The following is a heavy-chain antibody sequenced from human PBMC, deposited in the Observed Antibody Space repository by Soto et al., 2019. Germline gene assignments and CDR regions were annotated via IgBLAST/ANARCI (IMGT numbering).Heavy chain of an antibody. V-gene: IGHV3-30*18. CDR1: GFTFSTYG. D-gene: IGHD3-10*01. CDR3: AKDFKVSGSHYGTLNYYYGMDV. Sequence: GGSLRLSCAASGFTFSTYGMQWVRQAPGKGLEWVAVISYDGYLKYYVDAVKGRFTVARDNSKNTLFLEMNSLRVEDTAVYFCAKDFKVSGSHYGTLNYYYGMDVWGQGTTVTVYS. CDR2: ISYDGYLK. J-gene: IGHJ6*02.